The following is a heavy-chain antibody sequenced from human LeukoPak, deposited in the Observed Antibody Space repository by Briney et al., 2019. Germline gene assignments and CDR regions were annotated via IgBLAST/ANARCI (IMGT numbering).Heavy chain of an antibody. CDR3: ARGPSGYHNT. Sequence: GGSLRLSCAASGFTFSNYAMSWVRQAPGKGLEWVSSINGRGGSTYYADSVKGRFTISRDNSKNTLYLQMNSLRAEDTAVYYCARGPSGYHNTGGQGTLVTVSS. D-gene: IGHD5-12*01. J-gene: IGHJ4*02. V-gene: IGHV3-23*01. CDR2: INGRGGST. CDR1: GFTFSNYA.